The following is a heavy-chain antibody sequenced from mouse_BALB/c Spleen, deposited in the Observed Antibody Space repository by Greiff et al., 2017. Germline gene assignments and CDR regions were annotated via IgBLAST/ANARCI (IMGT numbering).Heavy chain of an antibody. V-gene: IGHV1-69*02. CDR2: IDPSDSYT. D-gene: IGHD2-4*01. CDR1: GYTFTSYW. J-gene: IGHJ2*01. CDR3: ARNLGLQYFDY. Sequence: VKQSCKASGYTFTSYWMHWVKQRPGQGLEWIGEIDPSDSYTNYNQKFKGKATLTVDKSSSTAYMQLSSLTSEDSAVYYCARNLGLQYFDYWGQGTTLTVSS.